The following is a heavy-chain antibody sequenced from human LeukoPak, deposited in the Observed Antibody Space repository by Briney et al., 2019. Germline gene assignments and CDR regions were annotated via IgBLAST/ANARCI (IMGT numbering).Heavy chain of an antibody. D-gene: IGHD5-18*01. V-gene: IGHV4-39*01. CDR2: IYYSGST. J-gene: IGHJ4*02. CDR3: ARHKTWIQLWYFDY. CDR1: GGSISSSSYY. Sequence: ASETLSLTCTVSGGSISSSSYYWGWIRQPPGKGLEWIGSIYYSGSTYYNPSLKSRVTISVDTSKNQFSLKLSSVTAADTAVYYCARHKTWIQLWYFDYWGQGTLVTVSS.